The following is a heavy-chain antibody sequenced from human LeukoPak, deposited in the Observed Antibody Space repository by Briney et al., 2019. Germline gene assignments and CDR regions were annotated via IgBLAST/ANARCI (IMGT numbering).Heavy chain of an antibody. V-gene: IGHV4-34*01. CDR1: GGSFSGYY. CDR3: ARDVVGATNY. J-gene: IGHJ4*02. D-gene: IGHD1-26*01. Sequence: PSETLSLTCAVYGGSFSGYYWSWIRQPPGKGLEWIGEIYHSGSTNYNPSLKSRVTISVDKSKNQFSLKLSSVTAADTAVYYCARDVVGATNYWGQGTLVTVSS. CDR2: IYHSGST.